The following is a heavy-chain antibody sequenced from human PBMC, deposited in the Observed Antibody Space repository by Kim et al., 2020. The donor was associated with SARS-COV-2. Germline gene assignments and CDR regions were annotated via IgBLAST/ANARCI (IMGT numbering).Heavy chain of an antibody. CDR3: ARASYYYDSSGSQMHAFDI. Sequence: SETLSLTCAVSGGSISSGGYSWSWIRQPPGKGLEWIGYIYHSGSTYYNPSLKSRVTISVDRSKNQFSLKLSSVTAADTAVYYCARASYYYDSSGSQMHAFDIWGQGTMVTVSS. D-gene: IGHD3-22*01. V-gene: IGHV4-30-2*01. J-gene: IGHJ3*02. CDR2: IYHSGST. CDR1: GGSISSGGYS.